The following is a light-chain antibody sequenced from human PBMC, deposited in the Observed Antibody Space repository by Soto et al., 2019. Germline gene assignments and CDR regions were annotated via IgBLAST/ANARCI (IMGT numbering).Light chain of an antibody. CDR1: QSISIS. CDR3: QQTYTTPEIT. V-gene: IGKV1-39*01. CDR2: GAS. Sequence: DIQMTQSPSSLSASLGDIVTITWRASQSISISLNWYQLXPGKAPXLLMYGASYLKSGVPTRFSGSGSGTDFTLTISSLQTEDFATYDCQQTYTTPEITFGQGTRLEIK. J-gene: IGKJ5*01.